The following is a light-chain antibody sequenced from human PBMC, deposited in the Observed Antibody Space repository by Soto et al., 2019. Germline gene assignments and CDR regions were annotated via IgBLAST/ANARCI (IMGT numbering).Light chain of an antibody. CDR2: EVN. V-gene: IGLV2-14*01. CDR1: NSDVGGYDY. J-gene: IGLJ2*01. Sequence: QSVLTQPASMSGSPGQSITISCTGTNSDVGGYDYVSWYQQHPGKAPKLMISEVNNWPSGVSNRFSGSKSGNTASLTISGLQAEDEADYYCSSYTSSSTLVVFGGGTKVTVL. CDR3: SSYTSSSTLVV.